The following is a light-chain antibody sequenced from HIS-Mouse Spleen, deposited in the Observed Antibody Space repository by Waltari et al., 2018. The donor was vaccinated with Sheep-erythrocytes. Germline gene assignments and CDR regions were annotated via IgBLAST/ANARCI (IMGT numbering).Light chain of an antibody. CDR3: QQYGSSRQQTFT. V-gene: IGKV3-20*01. Sequence: EIVLTQSPGTLSLSPGERATLSCRASQSVSSSYLAWYQQKPGQAPRLLIYGASSRATGIPGRFSGSGSGTDFTLTISRLEPEDFAVYYCQQYGSSRQQTFTFGPGTKVDIK. CDR2: GAS. CDR1: QSVSSSY. J-gene: IGKJ3*01.